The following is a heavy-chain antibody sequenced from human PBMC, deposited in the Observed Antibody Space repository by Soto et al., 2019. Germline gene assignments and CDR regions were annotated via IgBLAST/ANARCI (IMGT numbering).Heavy chain of an antibody. CDR2: IYPGDSDT. CDR1: GYTFTNNW. Sequence: GESLKISCKGSGYTFTNNWVGWVRQMPGKGLEWMGIIYPGDSDTRYSPSFQGQVTISVDKSIATAYLQWSSLKASDTAMYYCARRSEDHYGSEKYYGLDVWGQGTTVTVSS. V-gene: IGHV5-51*01. J-gene: IGHJ6*02. CDR3: ARRSEDHYGSEKYYGLDV. D-gene: IGHD3-10*01.